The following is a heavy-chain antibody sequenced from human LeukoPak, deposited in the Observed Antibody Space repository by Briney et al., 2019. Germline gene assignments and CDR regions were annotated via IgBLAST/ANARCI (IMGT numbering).Heavy chain of an antibody. V-gene: IGHV4-38-2*02. D-gene: IGHD2-21*02. J-gene: IGHJ5*02. CDR3: ARHEAYCGGDCINWYDP. CDR2: IYYSGST. Sequence: SETLSLTCTVSGYSISSGYYWGWIRQPPGKGLEWIGSIYYSGSTYYNPSLKSRVTISVDTSKNQFSLKLSSVTAADTAVYYCARHEAYCGGDCINWYDPWGQGTLVTVSS. CDR1: GYSISSGYY.